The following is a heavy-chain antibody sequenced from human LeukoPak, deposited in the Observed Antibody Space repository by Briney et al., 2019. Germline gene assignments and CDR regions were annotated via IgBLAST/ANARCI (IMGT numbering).Heavy chain of an antibody. J-gene: IGHJ4*02. CDR2: IYCSGST. CDR3: ARLGYYGSGSYDY. V-gene: IGHV4-59*08. Sequence: EPSETLSLTCTVSGGSISSYYWSWIRQPPGKGLEWIGYIYCSGSTNYNPSLKSRVTISVDTSKNQFSLKLSSVTAADTAVYYCARLGYYGSGSYDYWGQGTLVTVSS. CDR1: GGSISSYY. D-gene: IGHD3-10*01.